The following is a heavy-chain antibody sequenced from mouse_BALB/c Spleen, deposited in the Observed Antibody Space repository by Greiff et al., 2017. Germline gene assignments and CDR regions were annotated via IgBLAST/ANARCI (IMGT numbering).Heavy chain of an antibody. D-gene: IGHD1-1*01. CDR3: ARSSSYSYYAMDY. V-gene: IGHV5-17*02. J-gene: IGHJ4*01. CDR2: ISSGSSTI. Sequence: EVKLMESGGGLVQPGGSRKLSCAASGFTFSSFGMHWVRQAPEKGLEWVAYISSGSSTIYYADTVKGRFTISRDNPKNTLFLQMTSLRSEDTAMYYCARSSSYSYYAMDYWGQGTSVTVSS. CDR1: GFTFSSFG.